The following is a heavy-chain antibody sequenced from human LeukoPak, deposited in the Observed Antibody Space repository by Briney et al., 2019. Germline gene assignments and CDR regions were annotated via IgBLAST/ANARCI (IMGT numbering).Heavy chain of an antibody. Sequence: GGSLRLSCAASGFTFSSYWMSWVRQAPGKGLEWVANIKQDGSEKYYVDSVKGRFTISRDNAKNSLYLQMNSLRAEDTAVYYCARDASPYCGGDCYPKYNWFDPWGQGTLVTVSS. J-gene: IGHJ5*02. V-gene: IGHV3-7*03. CDR3: ARDASPYCGGDCYPKYNWFDP. CDR1: GFTFSSYW. D-gene: IGHD2-21*02. CDR2: IKQDGSEK.